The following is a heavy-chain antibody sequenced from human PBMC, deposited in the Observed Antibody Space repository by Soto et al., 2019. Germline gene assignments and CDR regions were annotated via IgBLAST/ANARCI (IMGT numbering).Heavy chain of an antibody. J-gene: IGHJ4*02. CDR3: AKVPEYRDGSSFYYFDS. V-gene: IGHV3-23*01. CDR1: GFTFIDFA. Sequence: PGGSLRLSCAASGFTFIDFAMNWVRQTPGKRLEWVSIITTTGDTSYYADSVKGRFTISRDNSKNVLYLQMNNLRVDDTAIYYCAKVPEYRDGSSFYYFDSWGQGALVTVSS. D-gene: IGHD5-12*01. CDR2: ITTTGDTS.